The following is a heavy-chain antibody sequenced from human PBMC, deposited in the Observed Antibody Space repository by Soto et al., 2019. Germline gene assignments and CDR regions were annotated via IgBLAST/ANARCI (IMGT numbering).Heavy chain of an antibody. Sequence: QVTLKESGPVLVKPTETLTLTCTVSGFSLSNARMGVSWIRQPPGKALEWLAHIFSNDEKSYSTSLKSRLTTSKHTSKRQVVLTMTTMDPVDTATYYCARIRGYGSGSSARSYYYGMDVWGQGTTVTVSS. J-gene: IGHJ6*02. CDR1: GFSLSNARMG. CDR3: ARIRGYGSGSSARSYYYGMDV. CDR2: IFSNDEK. D-gene: IGHD3-10*01. V-gene: IGHV2-26*01.